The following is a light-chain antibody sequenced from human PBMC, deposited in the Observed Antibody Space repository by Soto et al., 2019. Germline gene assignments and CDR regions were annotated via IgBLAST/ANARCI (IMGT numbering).Light chain of an antibody. Sequence: DVVVTQSPLALAVTTGEPASFSCRSSHTLLHSNGYNYLDWYLQKPGQSPQLLIYLGSNRAPGVPDRFSGSGSGTDFTLKISRVEAEDVGVYYCMQALQTPTFGGGTKVDIK. CDR3: MQALQTPT. CDR2: LGS. CDR1: HTLLHSNGYNY. J-gene: IGKJ4*01. V-gene: IGKV2-28*01.